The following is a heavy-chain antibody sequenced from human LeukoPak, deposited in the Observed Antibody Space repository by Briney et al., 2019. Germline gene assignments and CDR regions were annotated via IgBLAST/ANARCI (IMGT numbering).Heavy chain of an antibody. CDR1: GYTSTGYY. Sequence: ASVKVSCKASGYTSTGYYMHWVRQAPGQGLEWMGWINPNSGGTNYAQKFQGRVTMTRDTSISTACMELSRLRSDDTAVYYCARDWVNSGYDSALGDWGQGTLVTVSS. D-gene: IGHD5-12*01. V-gene: IGHV1-2*02. CDR3: ARDWVNSGYDSALGD. J-gene: IGHJ4*02. CDR2: INPNSGGT.